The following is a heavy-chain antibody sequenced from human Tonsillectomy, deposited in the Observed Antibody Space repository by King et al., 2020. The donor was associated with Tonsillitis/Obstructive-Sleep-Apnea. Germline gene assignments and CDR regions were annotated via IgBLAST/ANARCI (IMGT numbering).Heavy chain of an antibody. CDR3: ATEPRRTDASHYGMDV. Sequence: VQLVESGGGVVQPGRSLRLSCAASGFTFSSYAMHWVRQAPGKGLEWVAVISYDENYKYYADSVKGRFTISRDNSKNTLYLQMNSLGAEDTAVYYCATEPRRTDASHYGMDVWGQGTTVTVSS. J-gene: IGHJ6*02. D-gene: IGHD2-8*01. V-gene: IGHV3-30*04. CDR1: GFTFSSYA. CDR2: ISYDENYK.